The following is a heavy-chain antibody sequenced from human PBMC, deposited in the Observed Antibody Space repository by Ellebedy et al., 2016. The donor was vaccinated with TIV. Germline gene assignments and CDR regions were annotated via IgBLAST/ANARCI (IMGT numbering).Heavy chain of an antibody. V-gene: IGHV4-34*01. Sequence: MPSETLSLTCAVYGGSFSGYYWSWIRQPPGKGLEWIGEINHSGSTNYNPSLKSRVTISVDTSKNQFSLKLSSVTAADTAVYYCASGPLREYSGSWHDYWGQGTLVTVSS. CDR3: ASGPLREYSGSWHDY. D-gene: IGHD6-13*01. J-gene: IGHJ4*02. CDR2: INHSGST. CDR1: GGSFSGYY.